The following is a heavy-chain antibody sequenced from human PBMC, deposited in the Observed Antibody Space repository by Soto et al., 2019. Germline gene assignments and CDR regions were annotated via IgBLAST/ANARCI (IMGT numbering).Heavy chain of an antibody. CDR2: ISSGSSAI. Sequence: GGSLRPSSAASGFTFSDYIMNWVRQAPGKGLEWVAYISSGSSAIYYADSVKGRFTISRDNVKNSLYLQMNSLRDEDTAVYYCARDTPFDYWGQGALVSVSS. J-gene: IGHJ4*02. CDR1: GFTFSDYI. CDR3: ARDTPFDY. V-gene: IGHV3-48*02.